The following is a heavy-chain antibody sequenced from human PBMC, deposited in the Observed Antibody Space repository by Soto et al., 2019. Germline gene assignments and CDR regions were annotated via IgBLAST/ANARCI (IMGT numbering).Heavy chain of an antibody. J-gene: IGHJ4*02. Sequence: QLQLQESGPGLVKPSETLSLTCTVSGGSISSSSYYWGWIRQPPGKGLEWIGSIYYSGSTYYNPSRKSRVTISVDTSKNQFSLKLSSVTAADTAVYYCARQRYCSGGSCYTFDYWGQGTLVTVSS. CDR2: IYYSGST. V-gene: IGHV4-39*01. CDR3: ARQRYCSGGSCYTFDY. CDR1: GGSISSSSYY. D-gene: IGHD2-15*01.